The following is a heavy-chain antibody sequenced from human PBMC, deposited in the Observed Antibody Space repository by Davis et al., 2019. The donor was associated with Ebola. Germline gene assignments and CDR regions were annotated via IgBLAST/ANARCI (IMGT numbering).Heavy chain of an antibody. Sequence: GSLRLSCAASGFTFSRYAMTWARQAPGKGLEWIGSIYYGGSTYYNPSLKTRVTISVDTSKNQFSLKLSSVTAADTAVYYCATHSRLRTYYGIVTDDFWGQGTLVTVSS. V-gene: IGHV4-59*05. J-gene: IGHJ4*02. CDR2: IYYGGST. CDR1: GFTFSRYA. CDR3: ATHSRLRTYYGIVTDDF. D-gene: IGHD3-9*01.